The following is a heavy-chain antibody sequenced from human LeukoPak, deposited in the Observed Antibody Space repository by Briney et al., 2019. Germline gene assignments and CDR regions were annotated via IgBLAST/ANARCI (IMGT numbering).Heavy chain of an antibody. CDR1: GFTFSSYG. CDR2: INSDGSST. D-gene: IGHD3-10*01. J-gene: IGHJ6*02. Sequence: PGGSLRLSCAASGFTFSSYGMHWVRQAPGKGLVWVSRINSDGSSTSYADSVKGRFTISRDNAKNTLYLQMNSLRAEDTAVYYCARDWAMVRGVIDVWGQGTTVTVS. CDR3: ARDWAMVRGVIDV. V-gene: IGHV3-74*01.